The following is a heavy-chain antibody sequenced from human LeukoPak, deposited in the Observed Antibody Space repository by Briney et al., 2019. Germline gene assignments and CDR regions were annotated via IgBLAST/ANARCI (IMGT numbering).Heavy chain of an antibody. CDR1: GFTFSGSA. D-gene: IGHD3-3*01. V-gene: IGHV3-73*01. J-gene: IGHJ4*02. CDR3: AKDPDSRLGSQLYLFDY. Sequence: GGSLRLSCAASGFTFSGSAMHWVRQASGKGLEWVGRIRSKANSYATAYAASVKGRFTISRDDSKNTLYLQMNSLRTEDTAVYYCAKDPDSRLGSQLYLFDYWGQGTLVTVSS. CDR2: IRSKANSYAT.